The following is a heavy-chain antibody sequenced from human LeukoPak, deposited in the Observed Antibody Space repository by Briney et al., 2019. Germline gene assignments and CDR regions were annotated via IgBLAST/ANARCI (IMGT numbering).Heavy chain of an antibody. CDR1: GGSISSYY. D-gene: IGHD6-6*01. Sequence: PSETLSLTCTVSGGSISSYYWSWIRQPPGKGLEWIGYIYYSGSTNYNPSLKSRVTISVDTSRNQFSLKPSSVTAADTAVYYCARVGYSSSIDYWGQGTLVTVSS. V-gene: IGHV4-59*12. CDR2: IYYSGST. CDR3: ARVGYSSSIDY. J-gene: IGHJ4*02.